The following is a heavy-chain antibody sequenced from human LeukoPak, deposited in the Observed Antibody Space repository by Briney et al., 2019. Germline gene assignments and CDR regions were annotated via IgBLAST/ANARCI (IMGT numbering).Heavy chain of an antibody. CDR1: GYTLTELS. CDR2: FDPEDGET. J-gene: IGHJ4*02. CDR3: ATTPVVVVHWFYFDY. V-gene: IGHV1-24*01. Sequence: ASVTVSCTVSGYTLTELSMHWVRQAPGKGLEWMGGFDPEDGETIYAQKFQGRVTMTEDTSTDTAYMELSSLRSEDTAVYYCATTPVVVVHWFYFDYWGQGTLVTVSS. D-gene: IGHD2-15*01.